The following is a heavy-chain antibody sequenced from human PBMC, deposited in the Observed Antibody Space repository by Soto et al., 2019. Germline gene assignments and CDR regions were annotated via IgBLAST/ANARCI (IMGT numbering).Heavy chain of an antibody. J-gene: IGHJ4*02. CDR1: GGSIRSGDYY. CDR3: ARSLRRGPPFDC. Sequence: SETLSLTCTVSGGSIRSGDYYWSWIRQPPGKGLESIGYIYYSGSTYYNPSLKSRVTISVDTSKNQFSLKLSSVTAADTAVYYCARSLRRGPPFDCWGQGTLVTVSS. V-gene: IGHV4-30-4*01. CDR2: IYYSGST. D-gene: IGHD3-10*01.